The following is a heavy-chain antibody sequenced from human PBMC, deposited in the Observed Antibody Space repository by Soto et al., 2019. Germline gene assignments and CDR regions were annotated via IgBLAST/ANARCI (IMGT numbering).Heavy chain of an antibody. J-gene: IGHJ3*02. CDR1: GFSFSSYD. V-gene: IGHV3-30*18. CDR3: AKGVPSPTQHAFDI. CDR2: ISYDGSDK. Sequence: PGGSLRLSCAASGFSFSSYDMHWVRQAPGEGLEWVAMISYDGSDKYFSDSVKGRLTISRDISKNTVSLEMNSLRTKDTAAYYCAKGVPSPTQHAFDIWGQGTMVTVSS.